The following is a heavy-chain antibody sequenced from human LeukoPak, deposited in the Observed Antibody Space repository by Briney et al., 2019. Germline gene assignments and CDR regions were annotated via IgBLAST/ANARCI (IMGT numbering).Heavy chain of an antibody. Sequence: PSETLSLTCTVSGDSITSYYWSWIRQPAGKGLEWIGRTYASGSFGYSPSLRGRVTISVDKSRNQLSLRLRSVTAADTAVYYCTRGAYYYDDWGQGTLVTVSS. D-gene: IGHD3-10*01. CDR3: TRGAYYYDD. V-gene: IGHV4-4*07. CDR2: TYASGSF. CDR1: GDSITSYY. J-gene: IGHJ4*02.